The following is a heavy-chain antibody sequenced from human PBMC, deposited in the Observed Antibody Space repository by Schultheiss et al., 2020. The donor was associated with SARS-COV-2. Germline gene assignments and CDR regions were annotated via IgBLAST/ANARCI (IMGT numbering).Heavy chain of an antibody. CDR2: INPSGGGT. D-gene: IGHD2/OR15-2a*01. Sequence: ASVKVSCKASGYSMTTYYMHWVRQAPGQGLEWMGIINPSGGGTSYAQKFRGRLTMTWDTSTTTVYMELSSLRSEDTAVYYCARDRNPYHYGMDVWGQGTTVTVSS. V-gene: IGHV1-46*01. CDR1: GYSMTTYY. CDR3: ARDRNPYHYGMDV. J-gene: IGHJ6*02.